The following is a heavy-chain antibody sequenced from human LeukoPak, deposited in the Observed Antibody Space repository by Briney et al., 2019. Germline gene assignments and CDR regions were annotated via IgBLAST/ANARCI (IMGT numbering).Heavy chain of an antibody. V-gene: IGHV1-2*02. CDR3: ARVLATEYYFDY. D-gene: IGHD3-3*01. J-gene: IGHJ4*02. CDR2: INPNSGGT. Sequence: ASVKASCKASGYTFTDYYIHWVRQAPGQGLEWMGWINPNSGGTIYAPKFQGRVTMTRDTSISTAYMELSRLRSDDTAVYYCARVLATEYYFDYWGQGTLVTVSS. CDR1: GYTFTDYY.